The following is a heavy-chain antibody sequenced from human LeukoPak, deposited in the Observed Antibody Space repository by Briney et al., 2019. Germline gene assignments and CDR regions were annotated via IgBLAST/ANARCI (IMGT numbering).Heavy chain of an antibody. CDR3: ARVGTGTTRGDY. J-gene: IGHJ4*02. Sequence: PSETLSLTCTVSGGSISGYYWSWIRQPPGKGLEWIGEINHSGSTNYNPSLKSRVTISVDTSKNQFSLKLSSVTAADTAVYYCARVGTGTTRGDYWGQGTLVTVSS. D-gene: IGHD1-7*01. V-gene: IGHV4-34*01. CDR2: INHSGST. CDR1: GGSISGYY.